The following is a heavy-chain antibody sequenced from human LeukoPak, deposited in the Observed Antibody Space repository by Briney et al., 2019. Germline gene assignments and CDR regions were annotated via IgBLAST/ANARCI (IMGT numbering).Heavy chain of an antibody. D-gene: IGHD3-22*01. Sequence: GGSLRLSCAASGFTFSDYYMSWIRQAPGKGLEWVSYISSSGSTIYYADSVKGRFTISRDNAKNSLYLQMNSLRAEDTAVDYCAKDLRLRYYDSSGYYDYWGQGTLVTVSS. V-gene: IGHV3-11*01. CDR3: AKDLRLRYYDSSGYYDY. CDR1: GFTFSDYY. J-gene: IGHJ4*02. CDR2: ISSSGSTI.